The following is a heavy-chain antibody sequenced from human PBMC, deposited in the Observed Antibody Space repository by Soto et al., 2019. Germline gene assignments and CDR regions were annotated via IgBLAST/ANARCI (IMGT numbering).Heavy chain of an antibody. CDR1: GFTFSSYA. J-gene: IGHJ6*02. CDR2: ISYDGSNK. CDR3: ARRGIRTIFGVVIPPGYYYGMDV. V-gene: IGHV3-30-3*01. D-gene: IGHD3-3*01. Sequence: GGSLRLSCAASGFTFSSYAMHLVRTATGKGLEWVAVISYDGSNKYYADSVKGRFTISRDNSKNTLYLQMNSLRAEDTAVYYCARRGIRTIFGVVIPPGYYYGMDVWGQGTTVTVSS.